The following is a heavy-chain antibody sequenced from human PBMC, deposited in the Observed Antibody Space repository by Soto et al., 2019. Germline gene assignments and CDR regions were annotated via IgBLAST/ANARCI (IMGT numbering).Heavy chain of an antibody. D-gene: IGHD5-12*01. CDR3: ERHGYGDSFDF. Sequence: PGGSLRLSCRGSGFSFSDYSFNWVRQAPGKGLERISYISTGRTTKFYADSVKGRFSISRDNARKSVFLQLNSLKNEDTGVYYCERHGYGDSFDFWGRGTLVTVSS. CDR2: ISTGRTTK. V-gene: IGHV3-48*02. CDR1: GFSFSDYS. J-gene: IGHJ4*02.